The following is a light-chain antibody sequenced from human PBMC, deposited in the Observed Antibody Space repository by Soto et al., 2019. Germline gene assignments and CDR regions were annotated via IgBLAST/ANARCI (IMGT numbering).Light chain of an antibody. CDR1: QSVSSTY. J-gene: IGKJ4*01. CDR2: GAS. CDR3: QQYGSSPLT. Sequence: DIVLTQSQGTLSLSPGERATLSCRASQSVSSTYLAWYQQNPGQAPRLLIYGASSRATGIPDRFSGSGSGTDFTLTISRLEPEDFAVYYCQQYGSSPLTFGGGTKEEIK. V-gene: IGKV3-20*01.